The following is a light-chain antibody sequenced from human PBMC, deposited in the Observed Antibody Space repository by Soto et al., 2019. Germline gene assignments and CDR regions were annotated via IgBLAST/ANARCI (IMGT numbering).Light chain of an antibody. J-gene: IGKJ3*01. Sequence: DIQMTQSPSSLSASVGDRVTITCRASQSISSYLNWYQQKPGKAPKLLIYAASSLQSGVPSRFSGSGSGTDFTLTIRSLQPEDFATYYCHQSYRTPGPFTFGPGTKVDIK. CDR2: AAS. CDR3: HQSYRTPGPFT. V-gene: IGKV1-39*01. CDR1: QSISSY.